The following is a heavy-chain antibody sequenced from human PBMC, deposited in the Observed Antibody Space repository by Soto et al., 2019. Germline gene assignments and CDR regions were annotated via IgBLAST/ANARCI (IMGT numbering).Heavy chain of an antibody. Sequence: SVKVSCKASGGTFSSYAISCVRQAPGQGLEWMGGIIPIFGTANYAQKFQGRVTITADESTSTAYMELSSLRSEDTAVYYCARGGIFPSYGMDVWGQGTTVTVSS. D-gene: IGHD3-3*01. CDR1: GGTFSSYA. J-gene: IGHJ6*02. CDR2: IIPIFGTA. V-gene: IGHV1-69*13. CDR3: ARGGIFPSYGMDV.